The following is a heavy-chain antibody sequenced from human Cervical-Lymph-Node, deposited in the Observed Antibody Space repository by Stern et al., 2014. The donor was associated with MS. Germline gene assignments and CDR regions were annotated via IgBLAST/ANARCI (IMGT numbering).Heavy chain of an antibody. CDR1: GFTFSSYG. V-gene: IGHV3-30*03. J-gene: IGHJ4*02. D-gene: IGHD2-8*01. Sequence: LVESGGAVVQPGRSLRLSCAASGFTFSSYGMPWVRQAPGKGLEWVTVISYDGNHKYYAASVKGRFTISRDNSKNTLHLQMNSVTPDDTAIYYCARDYEDTSMLFDHWGQGTLVTVSS. CDR2: ISYDGNHK. CDR3: ARDYEDTSMLFDH.